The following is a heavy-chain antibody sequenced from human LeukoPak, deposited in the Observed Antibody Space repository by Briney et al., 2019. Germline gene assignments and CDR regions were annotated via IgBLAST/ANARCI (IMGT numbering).Heavy chain of an antibody. CDR3: AKGIEAYCGGDCYSNAFDI. D-gene: IGHD2-21*02. Sequence: PGGSLRLSCAASGFTFNNYGIYWVRQAPGKGLEWVAVISFDRSKKYYADSVKGRFTISRDNSKNTLYLDMNSLRAEDRAVYYCAKGIEAYCGGDCYSNAFDIWGQGTMVTVSS. CDR1: GFTFNNYG. J-gene: IGHJ3*02. V-gene: IGHV3-30*18. CDR2: ISFDRSKK.